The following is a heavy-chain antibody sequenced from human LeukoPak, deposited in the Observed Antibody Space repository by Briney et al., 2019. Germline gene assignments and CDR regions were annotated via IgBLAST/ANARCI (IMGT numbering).Heavy chain of an antibody. J-gene: IGHJ6*03. CDR3: AGTLSSSWYGFYYYYYMDV. V-gene: IGHV4-59*01. Sequence: SETLSLTCTVSGGSISTYYWSWIRQPPGKGLEWIGYIFYSGSTNYNPSLKSRVTISVDTSKNQFSLNLSSVTAADTAVYYCAGTLSSSWYGFYYYYYMDVWGKGTTVTISS. CDR2: IFYSGST. D-gene: IGHD6-13*01. CDR1: GGSISTYY.